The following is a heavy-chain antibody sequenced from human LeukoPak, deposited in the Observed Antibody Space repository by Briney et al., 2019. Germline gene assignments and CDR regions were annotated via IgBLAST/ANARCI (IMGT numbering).Heavy chain of an antibody. CDR2: ISSSSSYI. CDR3: ARRTYYYDSSNYYYVSFFDY. CDR1: GFTFSSYS. V-gene: IGHV3-21*01. J-gene: IGHJ4*02. D-gene: IGHD3-22*01. Sequence: GGSLRLSCAASGFTFSSYSINWVRQAPGKGLEWVSSISSSSSYIYYADSVRGRFTISRDNAKNSLYLQMNSLRAEDTAVYYCARRTYYYDSSNYYYVSFFDYWGQGTLVTVSS.